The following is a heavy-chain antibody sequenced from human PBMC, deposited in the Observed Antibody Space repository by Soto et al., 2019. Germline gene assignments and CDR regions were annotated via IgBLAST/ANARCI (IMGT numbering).Heavy chain of an antibody. J-gene: IGHJ4*02. V-gene: IGHV3-23*01. CDR1: GFIFSNFA. CDR3: AKAAMYSSPFDS. Sequence: EVQLLEAGGGLVQPGESLRLSCTASGFIFSNFAMTWVRQAPGRGLERVAKIAGGGGSTFYADSVKGRFTISRDNSKNTLYLLMDSLRDEDTAVYYCAKAAMYSSPFDSWGQGALVTVSS. D-gene: IGHD2-2*01. CDR2: IAGGGGST.